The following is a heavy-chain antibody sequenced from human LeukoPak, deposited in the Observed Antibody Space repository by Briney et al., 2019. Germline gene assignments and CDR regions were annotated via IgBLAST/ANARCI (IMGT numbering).Heavy chain of an antibody. CDR3: ARRVAGTVSPFDF. V-gene: IGHV1-46*01. CDR2: INPSGGST. CDR1: GYTFTSYY. J-gene: IGHJ4*02. D-gene: IGHD6-19*01. Sequence: ASVKVSCKASGYTFTSYYMHWVRQAPGQGLEWMGIINPSGGSTSYAQKFQGRVTMTRDTSTSTVYMELSSLSSEDTAVYYCARRVAGTVSPFDFWGQGTLVTVSS.